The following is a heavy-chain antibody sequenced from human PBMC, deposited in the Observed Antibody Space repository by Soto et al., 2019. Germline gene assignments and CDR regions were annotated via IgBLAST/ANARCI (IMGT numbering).Heavy chain of an antibody. J-gene: IGHJ4*02. D-gene: IGHD2-2*01. CDR1: GYTFTSYG. CDR3: ARVRAVGNWNLVVIVPTYY. V-gene: IGHV1-18*01. CDR2: ISAYNGNT. Sequence: GASVKVSCKASGYTFTSYGISWVRQAPGQGFEWMGWISAYNGNTNYAQKLQGRVTMTTDTSTSTAYMELRSLRSDDTAVYYCARVRAVGNWNLVVIVPTYYWGQRALVTVSA.